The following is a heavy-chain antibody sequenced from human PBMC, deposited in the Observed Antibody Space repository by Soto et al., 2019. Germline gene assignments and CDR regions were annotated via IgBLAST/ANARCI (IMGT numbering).Heavy chain of an antibody. CDR2: IIPRFGTT. CDR1: GDSFSKYT. J-gene: IGHJ4*02. Sequence: QVQLVQSGAEVEKPGSSVRVSCKASGDSFSKYTVNWVRQAPRQGLEWMGGIIPRFGTTNYAPTLQDKVTITADESMNTVYMELSSLRSADTALYYCARGRGLYNSGRSQLDSWGQGTLGTVSS. D-gene: IGHD1-26*01. V-gene: IGHV1-69*01. CDR3: ARGRGLYNSGRSQLDS.